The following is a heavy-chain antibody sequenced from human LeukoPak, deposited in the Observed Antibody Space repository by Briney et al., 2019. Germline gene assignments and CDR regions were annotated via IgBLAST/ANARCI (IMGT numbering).Heavy chain of an antibody. CDR3: ARVPHYCSSTSCYHDAFDI. J-gene: IGHJ3*02. Sequence: RASVKVSCKASGYTFTGYYMHWVRQAPGQGLEWMGWINPNSGGTNYAQKFQGRVTMTRDTSISTAYMELSRLRSDDTAVYYCARVPHYCSSTSCYHDAFDIWGQGTMVTVSS. D-gene: IGHD2-2*01. CDR2: INPNSGGT. V-gene: IGHV1-2*02. CDR1: GYTFTGYY.